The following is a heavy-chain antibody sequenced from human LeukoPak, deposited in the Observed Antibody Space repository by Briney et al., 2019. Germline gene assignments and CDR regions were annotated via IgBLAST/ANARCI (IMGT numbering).Heavy chain of an antibody. CDR1: GFTFSSYA. J-gene: IGHJ3*02. V-gene: IGHV3-23*01. CDR3: AKEEGYYDSSGYGAFDI. CDR2: ISGSGGST. D-gene: IGHD3-22*01. Sequence: PGGSLRLSCAASGFTFSSYAMSWVRQAPGKGLEWVSAISGSGGSTYYADSVKGRSTISRDNSKNTLYLQMNSLRAEDTAVYYCAKEEGYYDSSGYGAFDIWGQGTMVTVSS.